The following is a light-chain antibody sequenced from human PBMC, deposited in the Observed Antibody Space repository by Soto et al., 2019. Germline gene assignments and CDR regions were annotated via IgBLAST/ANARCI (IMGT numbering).Light chain of an antibody. CDR2: DAA. Sequence: IEMTQSPSALSASAGDRVTITCQASQDIKNYVIWYQQKPGRAPKLLIYDAASLGTGVSSRFSGSGSGTEFTLSISSLQPVDVATYYCQQFDSVPCTFGQGTKLEIK. V-gene: IGKV1-33*01. CDR3: QQFDSVPCT. J-gene: IGKJ2*02. CDR1: QDIKNY.